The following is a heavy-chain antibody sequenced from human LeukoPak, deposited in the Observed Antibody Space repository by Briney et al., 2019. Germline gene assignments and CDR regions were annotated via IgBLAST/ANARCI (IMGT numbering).Heavy chain of an antibody. CDR2: ISYDGSNK. V-gene: IGHV3-30*18. CDR3: AKVVTMVRGVYMDV. CDR1: GFTFSSYG. D-gene: IGHD3-10*01. J-gene: IGHJ6*03. Sequence: LRLSCAAYGFTFSSYGMHWDRQAPGKLLQWAAVISYDGSNKYYADSVKGRFTISRDNSKNTLYLQMNSLRAEDTAAYYCAKVVTMVRGVYMDVWGKGTTVTVSS.